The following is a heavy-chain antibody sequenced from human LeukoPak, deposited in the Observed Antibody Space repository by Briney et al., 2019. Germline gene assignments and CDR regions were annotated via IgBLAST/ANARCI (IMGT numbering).Heavy chain of an antibody. Sequence: NPSETLSLTCAVYGGSFSGYYWSWIRQPPGKGLEWIGEINHSGSTNYNPSLKSRVTISVDTSKNQFSLKLSSVTAADTAVYYCARGQFGSGWPLYYYYGMDVWGQGTTVTVSS. CDR2: INHSGST. D-gene: IGHD6-19*01. J-gene: IGHJ6*02. CDR3: ARGQFGSGWPLYYYYGMDV. CDR1: GGSFSGYY. V-gene: IGHV4-34*01.